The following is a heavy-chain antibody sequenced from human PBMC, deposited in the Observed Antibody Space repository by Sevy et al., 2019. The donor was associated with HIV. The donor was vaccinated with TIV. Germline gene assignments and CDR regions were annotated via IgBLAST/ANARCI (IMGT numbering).Heavy chain of an antibody. Sequence: GGSLRLSCVASGFTFSSFEMNWVRQAPGKGLEWVSSISTSGCNRDYADSLKGRVTTSRDNAKKSLYLQMNSLRAEDTAIYFCAKRGGQYDLGMDVWGQGTTVTVSS. V-gene: IGHV3-48*03. CDR3: AKRGGQYDLGMDV. CDR1: GFTFSSFE. D-gene: IGHD1-1*01. CDR2: ISTSGCNR. J-gene: IGHJ6*02.